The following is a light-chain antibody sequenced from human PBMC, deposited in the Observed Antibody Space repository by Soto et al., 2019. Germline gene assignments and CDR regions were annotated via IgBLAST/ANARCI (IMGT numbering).Light chain of an antibody. J-gene: IGLJ1*01. Sequence: QCVLAQPPSASGSPGQSVTIPCTGTSSDIGGYTYVSWYQHHPGKAPKLMIYEVSKRPSGVPDRFSGSKSGNTASLTVSGLQAVDYTDYYSTSYAGSTSYDVGTGT. CDR1: SSDIGGYTY. CDR3: TSYAGSTSYD. CDR2: EVS. V-gene: IGLV2-8*01.